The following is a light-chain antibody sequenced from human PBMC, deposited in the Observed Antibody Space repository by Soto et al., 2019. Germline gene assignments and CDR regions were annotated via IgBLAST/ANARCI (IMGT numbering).Light chain of an antibody. Sequence: DIQMTQSPSSVSASVGARVTITCRASQGISSWLAWYQQKPGKAPKLLIYAASSLQSGVPSRFSGSGSGTXXXXXXXXXXXXDXAXXYXQQANSFPITFGHGTRLEIK. V-gene: IGKV1D-12*01. CDR1: QGISSW. CDR3: QQANSFPIT. J-gene: IGKJ5*01. CDR2: AAS.